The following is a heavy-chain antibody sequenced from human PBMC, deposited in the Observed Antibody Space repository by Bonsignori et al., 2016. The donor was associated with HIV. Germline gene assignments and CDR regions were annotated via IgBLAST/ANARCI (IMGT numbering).Heavy chain of an antibody. D-gene: IGHD1-26*01. CDR3: ARGKPGIVGADDAFDI. Sequence: GGSLRLSCAASGFTFSSYSMNWVRQAPGKGLEWVSSISSSSSYIYYADSVKGRFTISRDNAKNSLYLQMNSLRAEDTAVYYCARGKPGIVGADDAFDIWGQGTMVTVSS. CDR1: GFTFSSYS. V-gene: IGHV3-21*01. J-gene: IGHJ3*02. CDR2: ISSSSSYI.